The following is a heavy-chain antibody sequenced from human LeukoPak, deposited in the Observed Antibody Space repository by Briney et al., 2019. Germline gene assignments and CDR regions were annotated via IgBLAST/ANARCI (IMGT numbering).Heavy chain of an antibody. D-gene: IGHD3-16*01. Sequence: GGSLRLSCAASGFTFSDYYMSWIRQAPGKGLEWVSYISSGGSIIYYADSVKGRFTISRDNAKNSLYLKMNSLRVEDTAVYYCARGLGVDSYIYYYGMDVWGQGTTVTVSS. J-gene: IGHJ6*02. V-gene: IGHV3-11*01. CDR3: ARGLGVDSYIYYYGMDV. CDR2: ISSGGSII. CDR1: GFTFSDYY.